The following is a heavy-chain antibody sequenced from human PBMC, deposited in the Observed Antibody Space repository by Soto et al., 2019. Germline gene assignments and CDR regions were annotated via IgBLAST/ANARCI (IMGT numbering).Heavy chain of an antibody. V-gene: IGHV6-1*01. J-gene: IGHJ6*02. CDR2: TYYRSKWYN. D-gene: IGHD2-2*01. CDR3: ARDEYCSSTSCQNGYYYYGMDV. CDR1: GDSVSGNSAA. Sequence: PSQTLSLTCAISGDSVSGNSAAWNWIRQSPSRGLEWLGRTYYRSKWYNDYAVSVKSRITINPDTSKNQFSLQLNSVTPEDTAVYYCARDEYCSSTSCQNGYYYYGMDVWGQGTTVTVSS.